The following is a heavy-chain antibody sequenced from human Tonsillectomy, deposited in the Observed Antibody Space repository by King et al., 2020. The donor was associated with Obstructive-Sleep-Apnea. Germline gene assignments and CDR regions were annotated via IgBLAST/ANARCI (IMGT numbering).Heavy chain of an antibody. V-gene: IGHV5-51*01. CDR2: IHPGDSNI. CDR3: ARPGVSFSLTWYYFDY. D-gene: IGHD3-16*02. Sequence: QLVQSGVEVKKPGESLKISCKGSGYTFTSYWIGWVRQVPGKGLEWMGIIHPGDSNIRYSPSFQGQVTISADKSINTAYLQWISLKASDTAMYYCARPGVSFSLTWYYFDYWGQGTLVTVSS. CDR1: GYTFTSYW. J-gene: IGHJ4*02.